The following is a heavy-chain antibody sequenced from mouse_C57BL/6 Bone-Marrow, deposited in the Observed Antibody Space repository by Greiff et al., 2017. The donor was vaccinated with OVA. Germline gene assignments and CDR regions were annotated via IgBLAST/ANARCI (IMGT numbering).Heavy chain of an antibody. J-gene: IGHJ1*03. V-gene: IGHV5-6*01. D-gene: IGHD1-1*01. CDR2: ISSGGSYT. CDR3: ARHPYYYGSSYGWYFDV. CDR1: GFTFSSYG. Sequence: DVHLVESGGDLVKPGGSLKLSCAASGFTFSSYGMSWVRQTPDKRLEWVATISSGGSYTYYPDSVKGRFTISRDNAKNTLYLQMSSLKSEDTAMYYCARHPYYYGSSYGWYFDVWGTGTTVTVSS.